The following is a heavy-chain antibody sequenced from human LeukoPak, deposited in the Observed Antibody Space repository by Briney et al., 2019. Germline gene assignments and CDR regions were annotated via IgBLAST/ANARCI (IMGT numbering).Heavy chain of an antibody. Sequence: PGGSLRLSCAASGFTFSSYWMHWVRQAPGKGLVWVSRINSDGSSTSYADSVKGRFTISRDNAKNTLYLQMNSLRAEDTAVYYCAKEARAWGSGYSPFDYWGQGTLVTVSS. V-gene: IGHV3-74*01. CDR2: INSDGSST. D-gene: IGHD3-22*01. CDR1: GFTFSSYW. CDR3: AKEARAWGSGYSPFDY. J-gene: IGHJ4*02.